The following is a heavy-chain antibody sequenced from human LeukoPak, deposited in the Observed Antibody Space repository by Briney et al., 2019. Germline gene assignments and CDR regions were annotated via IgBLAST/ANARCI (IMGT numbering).Heavy chain of an antibody. J-gene: IGHJ4*02. CDR1: GFTFSDYY. CDR3: AREGYDSRGYYYGY. V-gene: IGHV3-11*05. D-gene: IGHD3-22*01. CDR2: ISGSSSST. Sequence: PGGSLRLSCAASGFTFSDYYMSWIRQAPGKGLEWVSYISGSSSSTNYADSVKGRFTISRDNAMNSLYLQMNSLRAEDTAVYYCAREGYDSRGYYYGYWGQGTLVTVSS.